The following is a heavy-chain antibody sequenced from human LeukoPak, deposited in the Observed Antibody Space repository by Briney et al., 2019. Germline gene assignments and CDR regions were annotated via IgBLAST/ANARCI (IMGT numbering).Heavy chain of an antibody. CDR1: GGTFSSYA. V-gene: IGHV1-69*13. CDR2: IIPIFGTA. J-gene: IGHJ4*02. CDR3: ARASESGGYHAPFDY. Sequence: GASVKVSCKASGGTFSSYAISWVRQAPGQGLEWMGGIIPIFGTANYAQKFQGRVTITADESTSTAYMELSSLRSEDTAVYYCARASESGGYHAPFDYWGQGTLVTVSS. D-gene: IGHD3-10*01.